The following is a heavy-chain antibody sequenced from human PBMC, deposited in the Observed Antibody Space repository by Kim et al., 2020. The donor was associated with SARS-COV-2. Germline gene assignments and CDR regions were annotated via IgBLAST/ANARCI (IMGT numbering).Heavy chain of an antibody. V-gene: IGHV3-30*04. D-gene: IGHD3-22*01. CDR2: ISYDGSNK. CDR1: GFTFSSYA. Sequence: GGSLSLSCAASGFTFSSYAMHWVRQAPGKGLEWVAVISYDGSNKYYADSVKGRFTISRDNSKNTLYLQMNSLRAEDTAVYYCARDLGSSGYYYFDYWGQG. J-gene: IGHJ4*02. CDR3: ARDLGSSGYYYFDY.